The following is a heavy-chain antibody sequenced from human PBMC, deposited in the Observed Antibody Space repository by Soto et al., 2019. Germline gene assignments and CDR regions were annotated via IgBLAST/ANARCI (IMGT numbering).Heavy chain of an antibody. J-gene: IGHJ6*02. V-gene: IGHV5-51*01. Sequence: VESLKISCKGSGYSFTSYWIGWVRQMPGKGLEWMGIIYPGDSDTRYSPSFQGQVTISADKSISTAYLQWSSLKASDTAMYYCARGDYGSGSYRAYYYYYGMDVWGQGTTVTVSS. CDR2: IYPGDSDT. D-gene: IGHD3-10*01. CDR1: GYSFTSYW. CDR3: ARGDYGSGSYRAYYYYYGMDV.